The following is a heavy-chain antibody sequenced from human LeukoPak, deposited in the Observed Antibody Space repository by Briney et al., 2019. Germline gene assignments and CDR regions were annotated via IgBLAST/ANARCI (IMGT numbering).Heavy chain of an antibody. CDR1: GGSFSGYY. D-gene: IGHD1-26*01. J-gene: IGHJ3*02. Sequence: NPSETLSLTCAVYGGSFSGYYWGWIRQPPGKGLEWIGSIYYSGSTYYNPSLKSRVTISVDTSKNQFSLKLSSVTAADTAVYYCARDSISGSSARGVYAFDIWGQGTMVTVSS. V-gene: IGHV4-34*01. CDR3: ARDSISGSSARGVYAFDI. CDR2: IYYSGST.